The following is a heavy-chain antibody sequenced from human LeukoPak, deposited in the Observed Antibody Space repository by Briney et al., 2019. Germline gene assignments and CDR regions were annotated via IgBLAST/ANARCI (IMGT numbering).Heavy chain of an antibody. CDR1: GYSISSGYY. J-gene: IGHJ4*02. V-gene: IGHV4-38-2*02. D-gene: IGHD3-3*01. CDR3: AIDRITIFGVVLDY. Sequence: PSETLSLTCTVSGYSISSGYYWGWIRQPPGKGLERIGGIYHSGSTYYNPSLKSRVTISVDTSKNQFSLKLSSVTAADTAVYYCAIDRITIFGVVLDYWGQGTPVTVSS. CDR2: IYHSGST.